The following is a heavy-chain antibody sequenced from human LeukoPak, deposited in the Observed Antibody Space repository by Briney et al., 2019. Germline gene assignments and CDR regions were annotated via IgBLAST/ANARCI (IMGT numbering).Heavy chain of an antibody. CDR3: ARGDGNYDFWSGYYTGFDY. Sequence: PGGSLRLSCAASGFTVSSNYMSWVRQAPGKGPEWVSVIYSGGSTYYADSVKGRFTISRDNSKNKLYLQMNSLRAEDTAVYYCARGDGNYDFWSGYYTGFDYWGQGTLVTVSS. V-gene: IGHV3-66*02. CDR2: IYSGGST. D-gene: IGHD3-3*01. J-gene: IGHJ4*02. CDR1: GFTVSSNY.